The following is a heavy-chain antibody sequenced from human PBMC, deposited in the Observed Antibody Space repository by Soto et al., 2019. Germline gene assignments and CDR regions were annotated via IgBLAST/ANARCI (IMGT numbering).Heavy chain of an antibody. CDR1: GGSLSSYF. J-gene: IGHJ4*02. CDR3: ARGQLWSREFDY. V-gene: IGHV4-59*01. CDR2: IYDSGST. D-gene: IGHD3-10*01. Sequence: SETLSLTCTVSGGSLSSYFWSWIRQPPGKGLEWVGCIYDSGSTKYNPSLRSRVSLSVDMSKNQFSLRLTSVTAADTAVYYCARGQLWSREFDYWGPGALVTVSS.